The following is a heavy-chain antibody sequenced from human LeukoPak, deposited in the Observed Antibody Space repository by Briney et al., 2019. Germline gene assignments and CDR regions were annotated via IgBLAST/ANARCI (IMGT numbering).Heavy chain of an antibody. CDR2: MYYTGNT. J-gene: IGHJ6*02. Sequence: LELIGSMYYTGNTHYSPSLKSRVTISVDTSKNQFSLELNSVTAADTAVYYCARLYYGMDVWGQGTTVTVSS. CDR3: ARLYYGMDV. V-gene: IGHV4-39*01.